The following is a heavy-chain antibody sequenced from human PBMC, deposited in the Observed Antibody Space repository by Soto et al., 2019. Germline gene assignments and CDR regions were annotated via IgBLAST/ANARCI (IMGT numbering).Heavy chain of an antibody. J-gene: IGHJ4*02. V-gene: IGHV3-23*01. Sequence: EVQLLESGGGLVQPGGSLRLSCAASGFTFSAYGMSWVRQAPGKGLEWVSGISDSGDSTSYADSVKGRFTISRDNSKNTLSLQMNSLRAEDTAVYYCGKVGDRGGACYWDHWGQGTLVSASS. CDR1: GFTFSAYG. CDR2: ISDSGDST. CDR3: GKVGDRGGACYWDH. D-gene: IGHD2-21*02.